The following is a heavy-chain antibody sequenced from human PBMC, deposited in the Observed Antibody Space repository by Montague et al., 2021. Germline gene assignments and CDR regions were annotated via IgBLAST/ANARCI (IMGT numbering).Heavy chain of an antibody. J-gene: IGHJ4*02. CDR1: GDSVSNNNAA. Sequence: CAISGDSVSNNNAAWNWIRESPSRGLEWLGRTYYRSTWYTDYAVSVKGRIAINPDTSKNQFSLQLNSVTPEDTAVYYCAREGVGDLLFSFDSWGRGTLVTVSS. D-gene: IGHD3-10*01. V-gene: IGHV6-1*01. CDR2: TYYRSTWYT. CDR3: AREGVGDLLFSFDS.